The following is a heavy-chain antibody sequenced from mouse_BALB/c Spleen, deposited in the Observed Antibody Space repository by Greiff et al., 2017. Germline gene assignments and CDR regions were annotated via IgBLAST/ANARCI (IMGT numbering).Heavy chain of an antibody. CDR2: ISSGGST. V-gene: IGHV5-6-5*01. D-gene: IGHD1-1*01. CDR3: ARGDYYGSSLDY. Sequence: DVKVVESGGGLVQPGGSRKLSCAASGFTFSSFGMHWVRQAPEKGLEWVASISSGGSTYYPDSVKGRFTISRDNARNILYLQMSSLRSEDTAMYYCARGDYYGSSLDYWGQGTTLTVSS. J-gene: IGHJ2*01. CDR1: GFTFSSFG.